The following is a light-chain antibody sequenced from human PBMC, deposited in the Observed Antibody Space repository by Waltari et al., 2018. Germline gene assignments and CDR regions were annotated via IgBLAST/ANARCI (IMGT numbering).Light chain of an antibody. CDR2: DNN. J-gene: IGLJ2*01. CDR3: QSYDRSLSGSV. V-gene: IGLV1-40*01. Sequence: QSVLTQPPSVSGAPGQRVTITYTGSSPNIGAGYAVHRYQQLPGTAPKLLIYDNNNRPSGVPDRFSGSKSGTSASLAITGLQAEDEADYYCQSYDRSLSGSVFGGGTKLTVL. CDR1: SPNIGAGYA.